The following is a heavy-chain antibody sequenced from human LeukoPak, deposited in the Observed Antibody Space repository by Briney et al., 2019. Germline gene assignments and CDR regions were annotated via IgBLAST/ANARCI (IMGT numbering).Heavy chain of an antibody. CDR3: AGASCGGDCHFYYYYYMDV. Sequence: SETLSLTCTVSGGSISSSNYYWGWIRQPPGKGLEWIGNIYHTGSTYYNPSLKSRVTISVDTSKNQFSLKLSSVTAADTAVFYCAGASCGGDCHFYYYYYMDVWGKGTTVTVSS. CDR1: GGSISSSNYY. V-gene: IGHV4-39*07. J-gene: IGHJ6*03. D-gene: IGHD2-21*02. CDR2: IYHTGST.